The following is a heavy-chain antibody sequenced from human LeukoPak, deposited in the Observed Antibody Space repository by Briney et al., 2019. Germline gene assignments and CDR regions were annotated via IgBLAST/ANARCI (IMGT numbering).Heavy chain of an antibody. J-gene: IGHJ5*02. D-gene: IGHD3-10*01. CDR1: GFTFSSYA. Sequence: PGGSLRLSCAASGFTFSSYAMSWVRQAPGKGLEWVSAISGSGGSTYYADSVKGRFTISRDNSKNTLYLQMNSLRAEDTAVYYCAKVRGSGMVRKLLSFDPWGQGTLVTVSS. V-gene: IGHV3-23*01. CDR2: ISGSGGST. CDR3: AKVRGSGMVRKLLSFDP.